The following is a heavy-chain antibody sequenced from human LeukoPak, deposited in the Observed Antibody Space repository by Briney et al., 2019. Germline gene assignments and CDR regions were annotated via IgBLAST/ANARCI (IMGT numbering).Heavy chain of an antibody. Sequence: SETLSLTCAVSGGSISSGAYSWSWIRQPPGKGLEWIGYIYHSGSTYYDPSLKSRVTISVDRSKNQFSLKLSSVTAADTAVYCCARAIVVVVAAIAFDIWGQGTMVTVSS. D-gene: IGHD2-15*01. CDR1: GGSISSGAYS. CDR3: ARAIVVVVAAIAFDI. J-gene: IGHJ3*02. CDR2: IYHSGST. V-gene: IGHV4-30-2*01.